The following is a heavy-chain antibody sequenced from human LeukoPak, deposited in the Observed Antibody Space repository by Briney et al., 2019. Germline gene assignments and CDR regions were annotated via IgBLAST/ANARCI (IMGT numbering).Heavy chain of an antibody. CDR3: AKEYGARFDY. CDR2: ISGSDPGT. D-gene: IGHD4-17*01. CDR1: GFTFSSYA. Sequence: PGGSLRLSCAASGFTFSSYAMSWVRQAPGKGLEWVSAISGSDPGTYYADSVKGRFTISRDNSKNTLYLQMNSLRAEDTAVYYCAKEYGARFDYWGQGTLVTVSS. V-gene: IGHV3-23*01. J-gene: IGHJ4*02.